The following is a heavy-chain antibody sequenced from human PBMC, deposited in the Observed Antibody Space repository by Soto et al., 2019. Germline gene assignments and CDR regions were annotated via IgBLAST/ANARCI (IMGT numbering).Heavy chain of an antibody. D-gene: IGHD6-19*01. CDR3: ARDCAGYSSGFYHRGGFDY. CDR1: GFTFSSYG. J-gene: IGHJ4*02. V-gene: IGHV3-33*01. Sequence: QVQLVESGGGVVQPGRSLRLSCAASGFTFSSYGMHWVRQAPGKGLEWVAVIWYDASNKYYADSVKGRFTISRDNSKNTLYLQMNSLRAEDTAVYYCARDCAGYSSGFYHRGGFDYWGQGTLVTVSS. CDR2: IWYDASNK.